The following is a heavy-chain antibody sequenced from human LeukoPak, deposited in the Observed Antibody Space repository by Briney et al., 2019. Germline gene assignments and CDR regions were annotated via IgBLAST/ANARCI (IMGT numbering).Heavy chain of an antibody. CDR3: ARGKYYYDSSGYYAPDY. V-gene: IGHV3-11*01. J-gene: IGHJ4*02. Sequence: GGSLTLSCAASGFTFSDYYMSWIRQAPGEGVEWVSYISSSGSTIYYADSVKGRFTISRDNAKNSLYLQMNSMRAEDTAVYYCARGKYYYDSSGYYAPDYWGQGTLVTVSS. CDR2: ISSSGSTI. D-gene: IGHD3-22*01. CDR1: GFTFSDYY.